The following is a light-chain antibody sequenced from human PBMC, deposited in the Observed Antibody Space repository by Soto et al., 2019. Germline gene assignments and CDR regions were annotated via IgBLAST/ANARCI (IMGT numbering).Light chain of an antibody. CDR2: GAS. Sequence: EIVMTQSPATLSVSPGERATLSCRASQSIRSTLAWYQQKPGQAPRLLIYGASTRATGIPARFSGSGSGTEFTLTISSLQSEDVAVYYCQQYNNWPPWTFGQGTKVDNK. V-gene: IGKV3-15*01. CDR1: QSIRST. J-gene: IGKJ1*01. CDR3: QQYNNWPPWT.